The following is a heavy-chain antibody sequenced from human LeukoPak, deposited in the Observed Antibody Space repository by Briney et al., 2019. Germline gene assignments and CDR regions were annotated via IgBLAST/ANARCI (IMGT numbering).Heavy chain of an antibody. CDR3: AKEGYYYDSSGYAAYFDY. CDR2: ISGSGGST. CDR1: GFTFSSYA. D-gene: IGHD3-22*01. V-gene: IGHV3-23*01. Sequence: EGSLRLSCAASGFTFSSYAMSWVRQAPGKGLEWVSAISGSGGSTYYADSVKGRFTISRDNSKNTLYLQMNSLRAEDTAVYYCAKEGYYYDSSGYAAYFDYWGQGTLVTVSS. J-gene: IGHJ4*02.